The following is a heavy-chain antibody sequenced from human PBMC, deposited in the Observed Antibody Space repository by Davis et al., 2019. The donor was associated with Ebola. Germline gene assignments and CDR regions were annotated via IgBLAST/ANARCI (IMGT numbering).Heavy chain of an antibody. CDR2: INSDGSST. V-gene: IGHV3-74*01. Sequence: GESLKISCAASGFTFSSYWMHWVRQAPGKGLVWVSRINSDGSSTSYADSVKGRFTISRDNAKNTLYLQMNSLTAEDTAVYYCVRDPHYASGSYYSDCWGQGTLVTVSS. J-gene: IGHJ4*02. CDR1: GFTFSSYW. CDR3: VRDPHYASGSYYSDC. D-gene: IGHD3-10*01.